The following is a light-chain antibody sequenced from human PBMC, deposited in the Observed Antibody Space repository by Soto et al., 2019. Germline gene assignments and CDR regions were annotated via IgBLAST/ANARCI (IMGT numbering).Light chain of an antibody. J-gene: IGLJ2*01. CDR2: SNN. Sequence: QPVLTQPPSASGTPGQRVTISCSGSSSNIGSNTVNWYQQLPGTAPKLLIYSNNQRPSGVPGRFSGSKSGTSASLAISGLQSEDEADYYCAAWDDSLNVVFGGGTKLTVL. V-gene: IGLV1-44*01. CDR3: AAWDDSLNVV. CDR1: SSNIGSNT.